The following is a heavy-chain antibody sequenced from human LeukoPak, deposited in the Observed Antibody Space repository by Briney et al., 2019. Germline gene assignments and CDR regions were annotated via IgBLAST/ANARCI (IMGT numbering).Heavy chain of an antibody. CDR1: GFSFSSYW. Sequence: GGSLRLSCTASGFSFSSYWMSWVRQAPGKGLEWVANIKQDGSDKYYVDSVKGRFIISRDNTKNSLYLQMNSLRAEDTAVYYCARDWQVVPAAIRDYYMDVWGKGTTVTVSS. CDR2: IKQDGSDK. CDR3: ARDWQVVPAAIRDYYMDV. D-gene: IGHD2-2*01. J-gene: IGHJ6*03. V-gene: IGHV3-7*01.